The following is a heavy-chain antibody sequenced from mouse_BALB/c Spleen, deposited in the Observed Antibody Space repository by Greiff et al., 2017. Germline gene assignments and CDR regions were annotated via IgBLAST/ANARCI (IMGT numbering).Heavy chain of an antibody. Sequence: EVKLMESGGGLVKPGGSLKLSCAASGFTFSSYAMSWVRQTPEKRLEWVASISSGGSTYYPDSVKGRFTISRDNARNILYLQMSSLRSEDTAMYYCARGLYYGSSYDWYFDVWGAGTTVTVSS. CDR1: GFTFSSYA. CDR2: ISSGGST. V-gene: IGHV5-6-5*01. J-gene: IGHJ1*01. CDR3: ARGLYYGSSYDWYFDV. D-gene: IGHD1-1*01.